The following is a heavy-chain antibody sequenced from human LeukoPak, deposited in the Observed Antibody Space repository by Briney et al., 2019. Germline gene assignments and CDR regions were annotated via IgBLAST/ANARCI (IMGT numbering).Heavy chain of an antibody. V-gene: IGHV3-74*01. D-gene: IGHD5-24*01. J-gene: IGHJ3*01. CDR3: GRGGDGIDF. CDR2: INQDESKA. CDR1: GFTFRNYL. Sequence: GGSLRLSRAVSGFTFRNYLMHWARQAPGQGLVWVSRINQDESKAYADSVRGRFTVSRDNAKNMLYLHLSGLRAEDTAVYFCGRGGDGIDFWGQGTTVIVSS.